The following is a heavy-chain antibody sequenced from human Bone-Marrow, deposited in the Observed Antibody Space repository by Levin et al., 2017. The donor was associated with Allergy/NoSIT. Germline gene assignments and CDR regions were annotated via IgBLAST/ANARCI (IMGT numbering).Heavy chain of an antibody. CDR2: IKQDGSEK. CDR1: GFTFSSYW. Sequence: PGGSLRLSCAASGFTFSSYWMSWVRQAPGKGLEWVANIKQDGSEKYYVDSVKGRFTISRDNAKNSLYLQMNSLRAEDTAVYYCARGLVGIAARPFWAYGMDVWGQGTTVTVSS. J-gene: IGHJ6*02. D-gene: IGHD6-6*01. CDR3: ARGLVGIAARPFWAYGMDV. V-gene: IGHV3-7*01.